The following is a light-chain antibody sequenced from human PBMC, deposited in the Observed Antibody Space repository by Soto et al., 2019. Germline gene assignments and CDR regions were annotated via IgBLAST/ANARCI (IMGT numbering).Light chain of an antibody. CDR2: VAS. CDR1: QAIRND. V-gene: IGKV1-17*01. Sequence: DIQMTQSPSSLSASVGDRVTITCRASQAIRNDVGWYQQKPGKDPKRLIYVASRLDSGVPSRFSGSGFGTEFTLTISGLQPEDFATYYCLQHNNYPWTFGQGTRVEIK. CDR3: LQHNNYPWT. J-gene: IGKJ1*01.